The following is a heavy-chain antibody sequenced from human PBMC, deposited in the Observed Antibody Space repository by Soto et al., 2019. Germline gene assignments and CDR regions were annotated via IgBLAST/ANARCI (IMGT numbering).Heavy chain of an antibody. V-gene: IGHV5-51*01. Sequence: VESLKISCKGSGYSFTSYWTGWVRQMPGKDLEWTGIIYPGDSDTRYSPSFQGQVTISADKSISTAYLQWTSLKASDTATSYCPRQDGYSDGRRYHYYYSYGMEVWGQGATVTDCS. D-gene: IGHD5-18*01. J-gene: IGHJ6*01. CDR1: GYSFTSYW. CDR3: PRQDGYSDGRRYHYYYSYGMEV. CDR2: IYPGDSDT.